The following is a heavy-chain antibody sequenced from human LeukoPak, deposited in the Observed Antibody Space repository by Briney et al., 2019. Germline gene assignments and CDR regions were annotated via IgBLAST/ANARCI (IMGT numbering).Heavy chain of an antibody. CDR3: ARAATTGIYYYYMDV. J-gene: IGHJ6*03. CDR1: GYTITSYA. V-gene: IGHV1-69*06. D-gene: IGHD4-17*01. Sequence: GASVKVSCKASGYTITSYAMNWVRQAPGQGLEWMGGIIPIFGTANYAQKFQGRVTITADKSTSTAYMELSSLRSEDTAVYYCARAATTGIYYYYMDVWGKGTTVTVSS. CDR2: IIPIFGTA.